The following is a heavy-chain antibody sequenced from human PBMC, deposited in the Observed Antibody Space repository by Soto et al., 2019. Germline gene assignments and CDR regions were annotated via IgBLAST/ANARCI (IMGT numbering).Heavy chain of an antibody. V-gene: IGHV3-11*01. CDR3: ASGGYQTFDV. CDR1: GFTFSDYY. CDR2: ISSSGSTI. Sequence: PGGSLRLSCAASGFTFSDYYMSWIRQAPGKGLEWLSYISSSGSTIYHADSVQGRFTISRDNAKKSLYLQMTSLRAEDTAVYYCASGGYQTFDVWGQGTMVTVSS. D-gene: IGHD1-26*01. J-gene: IGHJ3*01.